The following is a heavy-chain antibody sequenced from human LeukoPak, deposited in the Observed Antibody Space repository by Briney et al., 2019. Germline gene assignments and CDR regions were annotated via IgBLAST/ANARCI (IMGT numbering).Heavy chain of an antibody. Sequence: SETLSLTCAVYGGSFSDYCWSWIRQPPGKGLEWIGEINHTGSTNYNPSLKSRVTISVDTSKNQFSLKLSSVTAADTAVYYCASADSSGYYSVAYWGQGTLVTVSS. D-gene: IGHD3-22*01. CDR3: ASADSSGYYSVAY. CDR2: INHTGST. V-gene: IGHV4-34*01. CDR1: GGSFSDYC. J-gene: IGHJ4*02.